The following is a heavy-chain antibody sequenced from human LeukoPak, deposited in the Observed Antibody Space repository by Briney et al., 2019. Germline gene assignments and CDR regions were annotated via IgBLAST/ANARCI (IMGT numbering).Heavy chain of an antibody. V-gene: IGHV3-21*01. CDR2: ISGSSSYI. CDR1: GFTFSSYS. CDR3: ARDYDSII. Sequence: GGSLRLSCAASGFTFSSYSMNWVRQAPGKGLEWVSSISGSSSYIYYADSVKGRFTISRDNAKNSLYLQMNSLRAEDTAVYYCARDYDSIIWGQGTLVTVSS. D-gene: IGHD3-22*01. J-gene: IGHJ4*02.